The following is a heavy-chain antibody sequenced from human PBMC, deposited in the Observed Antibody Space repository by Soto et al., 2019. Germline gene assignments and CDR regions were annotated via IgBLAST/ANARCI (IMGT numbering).Heavy chain of an antibody. CDR2: ISYDGSNK. CDR3: ARGPAAYYYYGMDV. Sequence: SLRLPCAASGFTFSSYAMHWVRQAPGKGLEWVAVISYDGSNKYYADSVKGRFTISRDNSKNTLYLQMNSLRAEDTAVYYCARGPAAYYYYGMDVWGQGTTVTVSS. V-gene: IGHV3-30-3*01. CDR1: GFTFSSYA. D-gene: IGHD2-2*01. J-gene: IGHJ6*02.